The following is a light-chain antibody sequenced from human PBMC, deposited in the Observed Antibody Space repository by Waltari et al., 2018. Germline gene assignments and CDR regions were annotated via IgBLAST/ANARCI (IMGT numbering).Light chain of an antibody. CDR1: QSISSY. J-gene: IGKJ2*01. Sequence: DIQMTQSPSSLSASVGDRVTITCRASQSISSYLNWYQQKPGKAPKLLIYAASSLQSGVPSRVSGIGSGTDFTLTISSLQPEDFATYYCQQYKSYSPYTFGQGTKLDIK. CDR2: AAS. CDR3: QQYKSYSPYT. V-gene: IGKV1-39*01.